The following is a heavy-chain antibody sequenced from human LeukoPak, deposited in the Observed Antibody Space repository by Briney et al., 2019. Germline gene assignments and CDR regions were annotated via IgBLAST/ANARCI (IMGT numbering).Heavy chain of an antibody. J-gene: IGHJ5*02. V-gene: IGHV4-59*12. CDR1: GGSISSYY. D-gene: IGHD2-15*01. Sequence: PSETLSLTCTVSGGSISSYYWSWIRQPPGKGLEWIGYIYYSGSTNYNPSLKSRVTISVDTSKNQFSLKLSSVTAADTAVYYCARELISSGPNWFDPWGQGTLVTVSS. CDR2: IYYSGST. CDR3: ARELISSGPNWFDP.